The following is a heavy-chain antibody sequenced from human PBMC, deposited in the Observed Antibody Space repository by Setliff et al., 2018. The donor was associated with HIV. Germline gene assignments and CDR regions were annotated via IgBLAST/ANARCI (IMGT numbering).Heavy chain of an antibody. CDR3: VRSLRYCSGGGCSSDWVYDAFDI. CDR2: IVVGSGNT. Sequence: SVKVSCKASGFTFTSSAMQWVRQARGQRLEWIGWIVVGSGNTNYAQKFQVRVTITADESTSTAYMELTSLRSEDTAVYYCVRSLRYCSGGGCSSDWVYDAFDIWGKGQWSPSPQ. D-gene: IGHD2-15*01. CDR1: GFTFTSSA. J-gene: IGHJ3*02. V-gene: IGHV1-58*02.